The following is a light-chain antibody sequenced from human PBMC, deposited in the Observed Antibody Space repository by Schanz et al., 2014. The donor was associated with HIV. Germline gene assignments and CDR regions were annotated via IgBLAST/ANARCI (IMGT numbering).Light chain of an antibody. CDR3: QSYDSSLSGRVV. J-gene: IGLJ2*01. CDR1: SNDIGTYKY. CDR2: EVS. Sequence: QSALTQPPSASGSPGQSVTISCTGTSNDIGTYKYVSWYRQHPGKAPKLMIYEVSKRPSGVPDRFSGSKSGTSASLAITGLQAEDEADYYCQSYDSSLSGRVVFGGGTKLTVL. V-gene: IGLV2-8*01.